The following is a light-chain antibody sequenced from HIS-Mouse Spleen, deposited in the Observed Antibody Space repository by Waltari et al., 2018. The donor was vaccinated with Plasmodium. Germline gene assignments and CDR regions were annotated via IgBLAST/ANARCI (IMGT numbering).Light chain of an antibody. CDR1: QSVSST. CDR2: GAS. Sequence: EIVMTHSPATLSVSPGERATLSCRASQSVSSTLAWYQQKPGQAPRLLIYGASTRATGIPARFSGSGSGTEFTLTISSLQSEDFAVYYCQQYNNWSFTFGPGTKVDIK. J-gene: IGKJ3*01. CDR3: QQYNNWSFT. V-gene: IGKV3-15*01.